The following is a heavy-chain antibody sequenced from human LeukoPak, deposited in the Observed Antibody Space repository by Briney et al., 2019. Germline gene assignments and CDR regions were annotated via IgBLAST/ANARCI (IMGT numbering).Heavy chain of an antibody. D-gene: IGHD3-16*02. CDR3: TREGVYSPDGTSYHRDAFDV. Sequence: ASVNVSCKASGGTFSSYAITWVRQAPGQGLEWMGRIIPILNVANFAQKFQGRITITADKSTNTAHMELSSLRSEDTAVYYCTREGVYSPDGTSYHRDAFDVWGQGTVVTVSS. CDR2: IIPILNVA. CDR1: GGTFSSYA. V-gene: IGHV1-69*04. J-gene: IGHJ3*01.